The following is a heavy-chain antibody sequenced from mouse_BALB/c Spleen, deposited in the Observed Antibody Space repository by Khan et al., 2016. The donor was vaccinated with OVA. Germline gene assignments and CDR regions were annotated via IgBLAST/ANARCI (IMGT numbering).Heavy chain of an antibody. J-gene: IGHJ2*01. CDR3: ASMYLYSNGSNFGGYYFDY. D-gene: IGHD2-5*01. CDR2: ISYSGDT. CDR1: GYSITSDYA. Sequence: EVQLQESGPGLVKPSQSLSLTCTVTGYSITSDYAWNWIRQFPGNKLEWMGYISYSGDTAYNPSLKSRISITRDTSKNQFFLQLNSVTTEDTATYYCASMYLYSNGSNFGGYYFDYWGQGTTLTVSS. V-gene: IGHV3-2*02.